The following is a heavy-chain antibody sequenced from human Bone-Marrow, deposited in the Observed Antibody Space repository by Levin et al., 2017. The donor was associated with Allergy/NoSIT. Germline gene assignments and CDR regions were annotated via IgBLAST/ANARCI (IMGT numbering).Heavy chain of an antibody. Sequence: SCAASGFTLSAHYMTWIRQAPGKGLECISYISASGSDIYYPDSVRGRFTISRDNAKNSLYLQMNSLRAEDTAVYYCARDPDHGAFDIWGQGTMVTVSS. CDR1: GFTLSAHY. CDR3: ARDPDHGAFDI. CDR2: ISASGSDI. J-gene: IGHJ3*02. V-gene: IGHV3-11*01. D-gene: IGHD3-10*02.